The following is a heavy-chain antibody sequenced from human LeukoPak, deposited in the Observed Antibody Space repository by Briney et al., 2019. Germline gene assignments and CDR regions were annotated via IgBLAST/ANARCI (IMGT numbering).Heavy chain of an antibody. J-gene: IGHJ4*02. CDR3: ARAVKYYYDRSDEYFDY. CDR2: IYYSGST. CDR1: GGSISSYY. V-gene: IGHV4-59*01. D-gene: IGHD3-22*01. Sequence: SETLSLTCTVSGGSISSYYWSWIRQPPGKGLEWIGYIYYSGSTNYNPSLKSRVTISVDTFKNQFSLKLRSVTAADTAVYYCARAVKYYYDRSDEYFDYWGQGTLVTVSS.